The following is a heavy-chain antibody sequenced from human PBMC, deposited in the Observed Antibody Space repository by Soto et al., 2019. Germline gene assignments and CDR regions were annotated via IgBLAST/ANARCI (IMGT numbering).Heavy chain of an antibody. CDR2: ISAYNGNT. V-gene: IGHV1-18*01. J-gene: IGHJ4*02. CDR1: GYTFTRYG. CDR3: ARIRPSGYDLALLFDY. D-gene: IGHD5-12*01. Sequence: ASVKVSCKASGYTFTRYGISWVRQAPGQGLEWMGWISAYNGNTNYAQKLQGRVTMTTDTSTSTAYMELRSLRSDDTAVYYCARIRPSGYDLALLFDYWGQGTLVTVSS.